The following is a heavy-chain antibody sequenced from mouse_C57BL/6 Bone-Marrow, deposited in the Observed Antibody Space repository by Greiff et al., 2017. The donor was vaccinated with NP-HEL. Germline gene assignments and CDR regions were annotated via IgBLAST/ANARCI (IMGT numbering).Heavy chain of an antibody. CDR1: GYAFSSSW. D-gene: IGHD1-1*02. V-gene: IGHV1-82*01. Sequence: VKLMESGPELVKPGASVKISCKASGYAFSSSWMNWVKQRPGKGLEWIGRIYPGDGDTNYNGKFKGKATLTADKSSSTAYMQLSSLTSEDSAVYFCARFWDYGAWFAYWGQGTLVTVSA. CDR2: IYPGDGDT. J-gene: IGHJ3*01. CDR3: ARFWDYGAWFAY.